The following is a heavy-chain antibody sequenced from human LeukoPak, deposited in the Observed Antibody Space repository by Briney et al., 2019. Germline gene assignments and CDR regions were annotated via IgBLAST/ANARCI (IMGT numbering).Heavy chain of an antibody. V-gene: IGHV3-48*01. CDR1: GFTFSSYS. CDR2: IISSGSVI. CDR3: ARDRNFEFWTAQSAGDGMDV. Sequence: GGSLRLSCAASGFTFSSYSMNWVRQAPGKGLEWVSYIISSGSVIYYADSVKGRFTISRDNAKNSLSLQMNSLRAEDTAVYYCARDRNFEFWTAQSAGDGMDVWGQGTTVTVSS. D-gene: IGHD3/OR15-3a*01. J-gene: IGHJ6*02.